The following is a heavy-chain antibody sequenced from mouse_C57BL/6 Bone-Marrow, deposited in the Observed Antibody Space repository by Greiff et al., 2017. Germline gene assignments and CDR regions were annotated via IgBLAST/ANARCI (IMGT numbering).Heavy chain of an antibody. J-gene: IGHJ3*01. CDR1: GYTFTSYW. V-gene: IGHV1-53*01. CDR3: ARQEWGVAY. Sequence: VQLQQPGTELVKPGASVKLSCTASGYTFTSYWMHWVKQRPGQGLEWIGHINPSNGGTNYNEKFKRKATLTVDTSSSTAYMQLSSLTSEDTAVYYGARQEWGVAYWGQGTLVTVSA. D-gene: IGHD1-3*01. CDR2: INPSNGGT.